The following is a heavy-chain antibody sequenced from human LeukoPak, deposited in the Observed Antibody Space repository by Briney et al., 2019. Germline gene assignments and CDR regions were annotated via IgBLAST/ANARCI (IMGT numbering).Heavy chain of an antibody. CDR2: IYYSGST. V-gene: IGHV4-39*01. J-gene: IGHJ4*02. Sequence: KPSETLSLTCTVSGDSVSNDKYYRGWIRQPPGKGLEWIGSIYYSGSTYYNPSLNSRVTISVDTSKNQFSLKLSSVTAADTAVYYCARLGWWDSWGQGTLVTVSS. CDR3: ARLGWWDS. CDR1: GDSVSNDKYY. D-gene: IGHD2-15*01.